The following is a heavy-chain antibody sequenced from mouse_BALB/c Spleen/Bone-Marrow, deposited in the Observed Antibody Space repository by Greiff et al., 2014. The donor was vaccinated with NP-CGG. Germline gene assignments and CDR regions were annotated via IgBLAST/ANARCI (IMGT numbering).Heavy chain of an antibody. CDR2: IRNKANGYTT. J-gene: IGHJ2*01. V-gene: IGHV7-3*02. CDR1: GFTFTDYF. Sequence: EVQLVESGGGLVQPGGSLRLSCATSGFTFTDYFVTWVRQPPGKALEWLGFIRNKANGYTTEYSASVKGRFTISRNNSQSILYLQMNTLRAEDSATYYCARGYYDDYWGQGTTLTVSS. CDR3: ARGYYDDY. D-gene: IGHD2-4*01.